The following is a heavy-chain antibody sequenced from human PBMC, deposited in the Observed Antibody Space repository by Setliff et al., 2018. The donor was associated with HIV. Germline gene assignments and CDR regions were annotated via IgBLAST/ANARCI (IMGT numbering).Heavy chain of an antibody. Sequence: ASVKVSCKASGGTFSGYALTWVRQAPGQGLEWVGWINPNTGGTNYAQKLQGRVTMTRDTSISTAYVELSRLRSEDTAVYYCARARRDSYDRGRRNHYYIDVWGKGTTVTVSS. CDR2: INPNTGGT. CDR1: GGTFSGYA. J-gene: IGHJ6*03. CDR3: ARARRDSYDRGRRNHYYIDV. V-gene: IGHV1-2*02. D-gene: IGHD3-22*01.